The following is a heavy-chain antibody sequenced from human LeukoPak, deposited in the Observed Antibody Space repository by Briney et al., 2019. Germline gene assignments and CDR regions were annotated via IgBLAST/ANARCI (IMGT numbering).Heavy chain of an antibody. CDR2: IYSGGST. V-gene: IGHV3-53*01. CDR1: GFTVSSNY. Sequence: GGSLRLSCAASGFTVSSNYMSWVRQAPGKGLEWASVIYSGGSTYYADSVKGRFTISRDNSKNTLYLQMNSLRAEDTAVYYCASFPPSSGWYIDYWGQGTLVTVSS. D-gene: IGHD6-19*01. CDR3: ASFPPSSGWYIDY. J-gene: IGHJ4*02.